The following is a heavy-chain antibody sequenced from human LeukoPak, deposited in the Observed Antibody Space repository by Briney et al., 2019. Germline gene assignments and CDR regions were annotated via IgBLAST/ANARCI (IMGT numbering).Heavy chain of an antibody. Sequence: SETLSLTCAVYGGSFSGYYWSWIRQPPGKGLEWIGEINHSGSTNYNPSLKSRVTISVDTSKNQFSLRLSSVTAADTAVYYCARQFLDTSMDLPFDDWGQGTLVTVSS. V-gene: IGHV4-34*01. CDR2: INHSGST. CDR1: GGSFSGYY. D-gene: IGHD5-18*01. J-gene: IGHJ4*02. CDR3: ARQFLDTSMDLPFDD.